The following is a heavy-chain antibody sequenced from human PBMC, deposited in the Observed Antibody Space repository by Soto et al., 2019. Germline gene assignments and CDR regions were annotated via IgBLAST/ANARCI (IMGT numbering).Heavy chain of an antibody. CDR3: ARVFSGYERYFDY. CDR2: IYYSGNT. D-gene: IGHD5-12*01. V-gene: IGHV4-39*01. Sequence: SETLSLTCTVSGGSISSSNYYWGWIRQPPGKGLEWIGSIYYSGNTYYNPSLKGRVTIFVDTSKNQFSLKLKSVTAADTAVFYCARVFSGYERYFDYWGLGTLVTVSS. J-gene: IGHJ4*02. CDR1: GGSISSSNYY.